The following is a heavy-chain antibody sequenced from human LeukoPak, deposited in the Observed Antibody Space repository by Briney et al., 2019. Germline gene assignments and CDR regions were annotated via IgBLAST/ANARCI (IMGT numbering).Heavy chain of an antibody. V-gene: IGHV4-38-2*02. J-gene: IGHJ6*03. CDR1: GYSISSGYY. CDR3: ASYSSSSGSNYYYYMDV. Sequence: PSETLSLTCTVSGYSISSGYYWGWIRQPPGKGLEWIGSIYHSGSTYYNPSLKRRVTISVDTSKNQFSLKLSSVTAADTAVYYCASYSSSSGSNYYYYMDVWGKGTTVTVSS. CDR2: IYHSGST. D-gene: IGHD6-6*01.